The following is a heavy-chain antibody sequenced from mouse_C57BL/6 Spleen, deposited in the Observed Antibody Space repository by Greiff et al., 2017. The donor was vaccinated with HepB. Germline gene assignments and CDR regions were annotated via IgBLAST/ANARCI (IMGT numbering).Heavy chain of an antibody. CDR3: ARFIARDY. CDR2: IYPGDGDT. CDR1: GYAFSSSW. V-gene: IGHV1-82*01. D-gene: IGHD1-1*01. Sequence: QVQLQQSGPELVKPGASVKISCKASGYAFSSSWMNWVKQRPGKGLEWIGRIYPGDGDTNYNGKFKGKATLTADKSSSTAYMQLSSLTSEDSAVYFCARFIARDYWGQGTTLTVSP. J-gene: IGHJ2*01.